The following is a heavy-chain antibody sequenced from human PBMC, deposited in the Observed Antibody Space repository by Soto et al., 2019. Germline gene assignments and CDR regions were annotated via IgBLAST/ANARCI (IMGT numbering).Heavy chain of an antibody. CDR3: ARDNIVVVPAAMPAFGAFDI. V-gene: IGHV1-69*08. D-gene: IGHD2-2*01. CDR1: GGTFSSYT. J-gene: IGHJ3*02. CDR2: IIPILGIA. Sequence: QVQLVQSGAEVKKPGSSVKVSCKASGGTFSSYTIIWVRQAPGQGLEWMGRIIPILGIANYAQKFQGRVTITADKYTSTAYMELSRLRSEDTAVYYCARDNIVVVPAAMPAFGAFDIWGPGTMVTVSS.